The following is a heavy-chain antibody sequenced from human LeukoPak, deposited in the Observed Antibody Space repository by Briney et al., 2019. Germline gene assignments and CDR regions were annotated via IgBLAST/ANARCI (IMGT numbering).Heavy chain of an antibody. CDR1: GYTFTGYY. Sequence: ASVKVSCKASGYTFTGYYMHWVRQAPGQGLEWMGWINPNSGGTNYAQKFQGRVTMTRDTSISTAYMELSRLRSDDTAVYYCARENPVVVPAAIYYWGQGTLVTVSS. V-gene: IGHV1-2*02. CDR2: INPNSGGT. CDR3: ARENPVVVPAAIYY. J-gene: IGHJ4*02. D-gene: IGHD2-2*01.